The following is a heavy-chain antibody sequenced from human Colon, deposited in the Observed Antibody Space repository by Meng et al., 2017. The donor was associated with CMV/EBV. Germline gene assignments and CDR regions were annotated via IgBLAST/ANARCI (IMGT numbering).Heavy chain of an antibody. J-gene: IGHJ4*02. D-gene: IGHD2-2*01. V-gene: IGHV3-21*06. CDR2: LSYGSTYV. CDR1: GFMFGRYG. CDR3: VRESTSSSYDY. Sequence: GGSLSLSCAASGFMFGRYGMNWVRQALGKGLEWVASLSYGSTYVEYADSVLGRFTITRDNAESSLFLQMDSLRVEDTAIYYCVRESTSSSYDYWGQGTLVTVSS.